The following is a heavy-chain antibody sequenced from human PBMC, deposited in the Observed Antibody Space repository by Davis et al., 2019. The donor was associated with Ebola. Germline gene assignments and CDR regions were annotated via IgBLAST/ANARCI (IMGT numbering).Heavy chain of an antibody. V-gene: IGHV3-30-3*01. CDR1: GFTFSSYA. Sequence: GESLKISCAASGFTFSSYAMHWVRQAPGKGLEWVAVISYDGSNKYYADSVKGRFTISRDNSKNTLYLQMNSLRAEDTAVYYCARVMSSSGWGHYWGQGTLVTASS. CDR2: ISYDGSNK. CDR3: ARVMSSSGWGHY. D-gene: IGHD6-19*01. J-gene: IGHJ4*02.